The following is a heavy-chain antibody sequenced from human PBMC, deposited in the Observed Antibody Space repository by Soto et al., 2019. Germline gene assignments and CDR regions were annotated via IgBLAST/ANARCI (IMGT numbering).Heavy chain of an antibody. D-gene: IGHD2-2*01. CDR3: ARGFVVVPAALGY. J-gene: IGHJ4*02. Sequence: VQLVESGGGVVQPGRSLRLSCAASGFTFSSYAMHWVRQAPGKGLEWVAVISYDGSNKYYADSVKGRFTISRDNSKNTLYLQMNSLRAEDTAVYYCARGFVVVPAALGYWGQGTLVTVSS. CDR1: GFTFSSYA. CDR2: ISYDGSNK. V-gene: IGHV3-30-3*01.